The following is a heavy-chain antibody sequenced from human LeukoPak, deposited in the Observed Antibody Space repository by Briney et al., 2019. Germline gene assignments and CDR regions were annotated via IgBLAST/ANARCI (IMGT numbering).Heavy chain of an antibody. CDR3: ARGGSQDY. J-gene: IGHJ4*02. Sequence: PGGSLRLSCAASGFPFSSYEMNWVRQAPGKGLEWVSYISASGRTMYYADSVKGRFTISRDNAKNSLYLQMNSLRAEDTAVYYCARGGSQDYWGQGTLVTVSS. CDR2: ISASGRTM. D-gene: IGHD1-26*01. CDR1: GFPFSSYE. V-gene: IGHV3-48*03.